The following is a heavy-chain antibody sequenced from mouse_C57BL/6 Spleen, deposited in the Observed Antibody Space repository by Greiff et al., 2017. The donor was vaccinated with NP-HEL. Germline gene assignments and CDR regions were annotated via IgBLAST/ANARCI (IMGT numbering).Heavy chain of an antibody. V-gene: IGHV1-42*01. CDR1: GYSFTGYY. CDR2: INPSTGGT. CDR3: ARQLRGPRAMDY. J-gene: IGHJ4*01. Sequence: DVKLQESGPELVKPGASVKISCKASGYSFTGYYMNWVKQSPEKSLEWIGEINPSTGGTTYNQKFKAKATLTVDKSSSTAYMQLKSLTSEDSAVYYCARQLRGPRAMDYWGQGTSVTVSS. D-gene: IGHD3-2*02.